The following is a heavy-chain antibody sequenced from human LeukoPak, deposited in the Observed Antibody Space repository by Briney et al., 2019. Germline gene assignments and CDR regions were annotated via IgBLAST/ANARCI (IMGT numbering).Heavy chain of an antibody. CDR1: GGSISSHY. J-gene: IGHJ4*02. D-gene: IGHD3-3*01. Sequence: SETLSLTRTVSGGSISSHYWSWLRQPPGKGLEWIGYIYYSGSTNYNPSLKSRVTISVDTSKNQFSLKLSSVTAADTAVYYCARGGISTIFGVVIIDPPDYWGQGTLVTVSS. CDR3: ARGGISTIFGVVIIDPPDY. CDR2: IYYSGST. V-gene: IGHV4-59*11.